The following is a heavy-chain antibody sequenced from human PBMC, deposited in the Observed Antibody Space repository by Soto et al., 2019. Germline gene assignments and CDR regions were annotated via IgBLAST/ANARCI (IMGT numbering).Heavy chain of an antibody. CDR1: VGTFRSYA. Sequence: SVPVSYKASVGTFRSYAISWLRQAPGQGLEWMGGIIPIFGTANYAQKFQGRVTITADKSTSTAYMELSSLRSEDTAVYYCARSMRRHYYDSSGYPPEDVWGQGTTVTVSS. CDR2: IIPIFGTA. J-gene: IGHJ6*02. D-gene: IGHD3-22*01. V-gene: IGHV1-69*06. CDR3: ARSMRRHYYDSSGYPPEDV.